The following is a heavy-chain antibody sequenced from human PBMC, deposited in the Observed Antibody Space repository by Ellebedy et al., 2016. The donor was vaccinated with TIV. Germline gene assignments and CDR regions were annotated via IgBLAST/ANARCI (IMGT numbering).Heavy chain of an antibody. J-gene: IGHJ6*02. Sequence: ASVKVSCKAFGGSFSSFAVSWVRQAPGQGLGWIGGIIPAFGSANYAQKFQGRVTITADMSTSTAYMELSGLRAEQTAVYYCASRAVGTSHHFYYYFGLDVWGQGTTVTVSS. CDR2: IIPAFGSA. CDR3: ASRAVGTSHHFYYYFGLDV. CDR1: GGSFSSFA. V-gene: IGHV1-69*06. D-gene: IGHD7-27*01.